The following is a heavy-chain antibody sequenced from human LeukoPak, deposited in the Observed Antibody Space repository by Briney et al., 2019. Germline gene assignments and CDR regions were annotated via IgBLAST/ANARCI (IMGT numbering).Heavy chain of an antibody. CDR1: GFTFSSYA. CDR3: AKKGRDFWSGLVDLYFDY. CDR2: ISGSGGST. J-gene: IGHJ4*02. Sequence: GGSLRLSCAASGFTFSSYAMSWVRQAPGKGLEWVSAISGSGGSTYYADSVKGRFTISRDNSKNTLYLQMNSLRAEDTAVYYCAKKGRDFWSGLVDLYFDYWGQGTLVTVSS. V-gene: IGHV3-23*01. D-gene: IGHD3-3*01.